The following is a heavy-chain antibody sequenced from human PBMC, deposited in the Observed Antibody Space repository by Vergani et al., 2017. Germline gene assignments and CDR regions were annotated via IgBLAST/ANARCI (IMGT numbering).Heavy chain of an antibody. D-gene: IGHD4-23*01. Sequence: QVQLQQWGAGLLKPSETLSLTCAVYGGSFSGYYWSLIRQPPGKGLEWIGEINHSGSTNYNPSLKGRVTISVDTSKHQFSLKLSSVTAADTAVYYCARGPGWYYGGNHVGYWGKGTLVTGSS. J-gene: IGHJ4*02. CDR3: ARGPGWYYGGNHVGY. V-gene: IGHV4-34*01. CDR1: GGSFSGYY. CDR2: INHSGST.